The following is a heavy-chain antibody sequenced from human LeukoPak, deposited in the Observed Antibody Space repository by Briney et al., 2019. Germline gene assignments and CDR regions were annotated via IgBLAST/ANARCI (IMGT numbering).Heavy chain of an antibody. CDR3: ARDSLGTSSGWIDP. CDR2: ISSSSSYI. J-gene: IGHJ5*02. D-gene: IGHD6-19*01. CDR1: GFTFSSYS. V-gene: IGHV3-21*01. Sequence: GGSLRLSCAASGFTFSSYSMNWVRQAPGKGLEWVSSISSSSSYIYYADSVKGRFTISRDNAKNSLYLQMNSLRAEDTAVYYCARDSLGTSSGWIDPWGQGTLVTVSS.